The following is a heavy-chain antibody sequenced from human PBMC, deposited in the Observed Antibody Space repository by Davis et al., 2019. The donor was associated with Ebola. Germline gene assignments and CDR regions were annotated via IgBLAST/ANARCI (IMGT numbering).Heavy chain of an antibody. V-gene: IGHV4-59*08. Sequence: SETLSLTCTVSGGSITTHYCSWIPQPTGKGLDWIGYIYYSGSTTYNPSLKSRVTISVDTSKNQFSLKLSSVTAADTAVYYCAGLDSRGWYGLDYWGQGTLVSVSS. CDR3: AGLDSRGWYGLDY. CDR1: GGSITTHY. J-gene: IGHJ4*02. D-gene: IGHD6-19*01. CDR2: IYYSGST.